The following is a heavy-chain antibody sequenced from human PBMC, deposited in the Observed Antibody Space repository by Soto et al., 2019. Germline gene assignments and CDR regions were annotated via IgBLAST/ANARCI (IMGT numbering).Heavy chain of an antibody. CDR3: ARLILTGFFFDY. V-gene: IGHV4-39*01. J-gene: IGHJ4*02. D-gene: IGHD3-9*01. Sequence: QLQLQESGPGLVKPSETLSLTCSVSGGSISSSSYYWGWIRQPPGKGLEGIGRLDYRGTTYYKASLESRLTISVDTSKNQFSLKLSSVTAADTAVYYCARLILTGFFFDYWGQGTLVTVSS. CDR1: GGSISSSSYY. CDR2: LDYRGTT.